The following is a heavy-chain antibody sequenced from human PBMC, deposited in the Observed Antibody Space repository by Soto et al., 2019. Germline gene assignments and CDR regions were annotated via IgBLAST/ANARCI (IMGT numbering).Heavy chain of an antibody. J-gene: IGHJ5*02. V-gene: IGHV1-46*01. CDR2: INPSGGST. CDR1: GYTFTSYS. Sequence: GASVKVSCKAAGYTFTSYSMHWVRQAPGQGLEWMGVINPSGGSTTYAQKFQGRVTMTRDTSTSTVYMDLNSLRPEDTAVYYCARGGRSSFSWFDHWGQASLVTVSS. D-gene: IGHD6-6*01. CDR3: ARGGRSSFSWFDH.